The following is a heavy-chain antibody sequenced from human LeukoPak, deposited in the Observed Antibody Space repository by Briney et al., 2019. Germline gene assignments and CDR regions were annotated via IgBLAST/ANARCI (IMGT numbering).Heavy chain of an antibody. J-gene: IGHJ4*02. CDR3: ARAVTSTEGY. Sequence: PGGSLRLSCAASGFTFSTYWMTWVRQAPGKGLEWVASINEYVSKKSYVDSVKGRFTISRDNAQKSLYLEMNSLRAEDTAVYYCARAVTSTEGYWGQGTLVTVSS. CDR1: GFTFSTYW. V-gene: IGHV3-7*03. CDR2: INEYVSKK.